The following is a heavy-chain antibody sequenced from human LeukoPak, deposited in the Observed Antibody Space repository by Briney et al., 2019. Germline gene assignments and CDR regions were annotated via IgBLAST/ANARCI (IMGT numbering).Heavy chain of an antibody. CDR1: GGSISTYY. V-gene: IGHV4-59*01. D-gene: IGHD3-16*01. CDR3: ARGGVLKSVDY. Sequence: SETLSLTCTVSGGSISTYYWSWIRQPPGKGLEWIGYVYYTGSTNYNPSLKSRVTISVDTSKNQFSLRLSSVTAADTAVYYCARGGVLKSVDYWGQGTLVAVSS. CDR2: VYYTGST. J-gene: IGHJ4*02.